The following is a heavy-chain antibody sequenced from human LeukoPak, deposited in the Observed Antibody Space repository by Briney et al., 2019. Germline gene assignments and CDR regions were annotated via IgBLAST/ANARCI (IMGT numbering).Heavy chain of an antibody. D-gene: IGHD6-13*01. V-gene: IGHV3-21*01. CDR2: VSSSSSYI. CDR3: ARDLRYSSRWYYFDY. Sequence: PGGSLRLSCAASGFTFSSYSMNWVRQAPGKGLEWVSSVSSSSSYIYYADSVKGRFTISRDNAKNSLYLQMNSLRAEDTAVYYCARDLRYSSRWYYFDYWGQGTLVTVSS. J-gene: IGHJ4*02. CDR1: GFTFSSYS.